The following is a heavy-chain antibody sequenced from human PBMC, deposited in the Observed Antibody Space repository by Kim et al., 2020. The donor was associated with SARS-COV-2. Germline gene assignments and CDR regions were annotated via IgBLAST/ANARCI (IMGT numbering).Heavy chain of an antibody. V-gene: IGHV3-30*18. Sequence: GGSLRLSCAASGFTFSHFGMHWVRQAPGKGLEWVAVIASDGGYKFYADSVKGRFTISRDNSKNTLYLQMNSLRVEDTAVYYCAKARNYYDYWGQDTLGT. J-gene: IGHJ4*02. CDR2: IASDGGYK. CDR1: GFTFSHFG. CDR3: AKARNYYDY. D-gene: IGHD3-22*01.